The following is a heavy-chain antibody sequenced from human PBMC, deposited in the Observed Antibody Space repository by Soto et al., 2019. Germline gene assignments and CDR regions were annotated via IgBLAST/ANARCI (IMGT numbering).Heavy chain of an antibody. CDR1: GFTFRNYW. CDR2: IKQDGSET. CDR3: VRENYFDY. Sequence: EEQLVESGGGLVQPGGSLRLSCAGSGFTFRNYWMGWVRQAPGKRLEWVANIKQDGSETSYADSVKGRFTISRDNAKNSLYLQMSSLGADDTAVYYCVRENYFDYWGQGILLIVSS. V-gene: IGHV3-7*01. J-gene: IGHJ4*02.